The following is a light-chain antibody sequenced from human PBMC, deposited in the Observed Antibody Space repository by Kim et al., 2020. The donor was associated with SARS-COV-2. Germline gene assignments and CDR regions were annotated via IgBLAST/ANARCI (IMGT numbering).Light chain of an antibody. CDR3: LQRRDWPLT. CDR2: DAS. CDR1: QSISSD. J-gene: IGKJ4*01. V-gene: IGKV3-11*01. Sequence: LSPGERATLSWRASQSISSDLAWYQQIPGQPPRLLIWDASNRATGIPARFSGSGSGTDFTLTISSLEPEDFAVYYCLQRRDWPLTFGGGTKVDIK.